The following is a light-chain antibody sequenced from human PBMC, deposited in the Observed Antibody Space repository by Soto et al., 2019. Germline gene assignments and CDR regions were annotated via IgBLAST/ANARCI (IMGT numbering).Light chain of an antibody. Sequence: QSALTQPASVSGSPGQSIAISCTGTSSDVGAYDYVSWYQQHPGKAPKLMIYDVKYRPSGVSNRLSGSKSGNTASLTISGLQAEDEADYYCSSYTSSSSVIFGGGTKLTVL. J-gene: IGLJ2*01. CDR2: DVK. V-gene: IGLV2-14*01. CDR1: SSDVGAYDY. CDR3: SSYTSSSSVI.